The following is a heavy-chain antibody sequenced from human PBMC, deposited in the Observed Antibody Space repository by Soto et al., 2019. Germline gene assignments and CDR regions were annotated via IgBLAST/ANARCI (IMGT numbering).Heavy chain of an antibody. CDR2: ISTSGNV. CDR3: ARVPSLAARKTAAGYFDL. CDR1: GGSLTQYY. V-gene: IGHV4-4*07. Sequence: PSETLSLTCTVSGGSLTQYYRSWIRQPAGKGLKWIGRISTSGNVFSKASLRSRLTMTTDTSTSPGYMELRSLRSDDTAVYYCARVPSLAARKTAAGYFDLWGRGTLVTVSS. D-gene: IGHD6-6*01. J-gene: IGHJ2*01.